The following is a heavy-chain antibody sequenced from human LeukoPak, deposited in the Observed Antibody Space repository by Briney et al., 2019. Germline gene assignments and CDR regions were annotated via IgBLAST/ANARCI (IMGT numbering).Heavy chain of an antibody. Sequence: SETLSLTCAVYGGSFSGYYWSWIRQPPGKGLEWIGEINHSGSTNYNPSLKSRVTISVDTSKNQFSLKLSSVTAADTAVYYCASGGDSSGYYYYWGQGTLVTVSS. D-gene: IGHD3-22*01. CDR2: INHSGST. CDR1: GGSFSGYY. V-gene: IGHV4-34*01. J-gene: IGHJ4*02. CDR3: ASGGDSSGYYYY.